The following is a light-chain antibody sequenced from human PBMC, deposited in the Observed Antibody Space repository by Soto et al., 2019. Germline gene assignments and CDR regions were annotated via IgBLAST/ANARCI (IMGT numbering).Light chain of an antibody. CDR3: SSYTSFTTLV. J-gene: IGLJ1*01. CDR2: DVT. Sequence: QSVLTQPASVSESPGQSITISCTGSSSDVGGYKYVSWYQQHPGKAPKLLIYDVTNRPSGVSNRFSGSKSGYTASLTISGLQSEDEADYYCSSYTSFTTLVFGXGTKVTVL. V-gene: IGLV2-14*01. CDR1: SSDVGGYKY.